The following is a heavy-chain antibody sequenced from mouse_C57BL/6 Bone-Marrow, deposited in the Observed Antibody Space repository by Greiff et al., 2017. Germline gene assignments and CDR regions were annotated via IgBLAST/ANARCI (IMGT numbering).Heavy chain of an antibody. CDR2: INPNNGGT. J-gene: IGHJ3*01. V-gene: IGHV1-26*01. CDR3: ANDHDLASFAY. Sequence: EVQLQQSGPELVKPGASVKISCKASGYTFTDYYMNWVKQSHGKSLEWIGEINPNNGGTSYNQKFKGKATLTVDKSSSTAYMELRSLPSEASAVYCCANDHDLASFAYRGQGTLVTVSA. D-gene: IGHD6-1*01. CDR1: GYTFTDYY.